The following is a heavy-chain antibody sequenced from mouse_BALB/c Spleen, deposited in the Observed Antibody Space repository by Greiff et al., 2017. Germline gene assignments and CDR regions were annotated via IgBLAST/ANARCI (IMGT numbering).Heavy chain of an antibody. CDR3: ARGGSNYDAMDY. CDR1: GFTFSSYA. Sequence: EVHLVESGGGLVKPGGSLKLSCAASGFTFSSYAMSWVRQTPEKRLEWVASISSGGSTYYPDSVKGRFTISRDNARNILYLQMSSLRSEDTAMYYCARGGSNYDAMDYWGQGTSVTVSS. J-gene: IGHJ4*01. V-gene: IGHV5-6-5*01. D-gene: IGHD2-5*01. CDR2: ISSGGST.